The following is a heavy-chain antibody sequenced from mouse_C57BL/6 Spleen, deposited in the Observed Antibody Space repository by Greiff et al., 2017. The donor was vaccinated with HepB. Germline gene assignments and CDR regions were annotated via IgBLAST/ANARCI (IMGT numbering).Heavy chain of an antibody. J-gene: IGHJ4*01. V-gene: IGHV1-15*01. CDR2: IDPETGGT. Sequence: VQLQQSGAELVRPGASVTLSCKASSYTFTDYEMHWVKQTPVHGLEWIGAIDPETGGTAYNQKFKGKAILTADKSSSTAYMELRSLTSEDSAVYYCTSPLGAMDYWGQGTSVTVSS. CDR1: SYTFTDYE. D-gene: IGHD4-1*01. CDR3: TSPLGAMDY.